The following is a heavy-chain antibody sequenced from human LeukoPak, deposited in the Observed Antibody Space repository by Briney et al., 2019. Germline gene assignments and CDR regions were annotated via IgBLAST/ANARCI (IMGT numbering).Heavy chain of an antibody. CDR1: GFTFSSYA. V-gene: IGHV3-23*01. J-gene: IGHJ4*02. Sequence: GGSLRLSCAASGFTFSSYAMSWVRQAPGKGLEWVSAISGSGSSTYYADSVKGRFTISRDNSKNTLYLQMNSLRAEDTAVYYCAKAFSTPYYYGSGTFSSRGETQSDYWGQGNLVTVSS. CDR3: AKAFSTPYYYGSGTFSSRGETQSDY. CDR2: ISGSGSST. D-gene: IGHD3-10*01.